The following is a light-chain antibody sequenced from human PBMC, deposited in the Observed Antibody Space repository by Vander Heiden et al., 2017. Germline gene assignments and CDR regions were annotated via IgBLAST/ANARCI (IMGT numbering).Light chain of an antibody. Sequence: SSLLRPPSLSGSPGQSSTISCTGPTSNLGGYNYVSCYQQHPGKAPKLMIYEVTQRPSGVPDRFSASKSGNTASLTISGLQAEDEADYYCSSYAGSNIFVFGTGTKVTVL. J-gene: IGLJ1*01. V-gene: IGLV2-8*01. CDR2: EVT. CDR3: SSYAGSNIFV. CDR1: TSNLGGYNY.